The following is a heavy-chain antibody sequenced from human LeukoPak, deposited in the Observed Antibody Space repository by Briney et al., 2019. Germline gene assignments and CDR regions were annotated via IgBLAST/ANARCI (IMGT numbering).Heavy chain of an antibody. V-gene: IGHV3-21*01. CDR2: ITSSSSYA. CDR1: GFTFSSSS. Sequence: PGGSLRLSCAASGFTFSSSSMNWVRQAPGKGLEWVSSITSSSSYAYYADSLKGRFTISRDNAKNSLYLQMNSLRAEDTAVYYCARERTHEDAFDIWGQGTMVTVSS. J-gene: IGHJ3*02. CDR3: ARERTHEDAFDI. D-gene: IGHD1-1*01.